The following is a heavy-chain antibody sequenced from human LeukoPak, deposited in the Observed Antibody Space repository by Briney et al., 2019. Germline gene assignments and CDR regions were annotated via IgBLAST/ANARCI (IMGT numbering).Heavy chain of an antibody. V-gene: IGHV3-23*01. CDR1: GFIFSSYW. CDR3: TQGVSPVDY. Sequence: GGSLRLSCAASGFIFSSYWMSWVRQAPGKGLEWVSAISGSGGSTYYADSVKGRFTISRDNSKNTLYLQMNSLRAEDTAVYYCTQGVSPVDYWGQGTLVTVSS. CDR2: ISGSGGST. J-gene: IGHJ4*02. D-gene: IGHD3-16*01.